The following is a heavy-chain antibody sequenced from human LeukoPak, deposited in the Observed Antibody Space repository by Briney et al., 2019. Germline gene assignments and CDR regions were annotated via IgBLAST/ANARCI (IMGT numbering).Heavy chain of an antibody. CDR1: GFTFSSYS. CDR2: ISSSSSYI. D-gene: IGHD3-22*01. Sequence: GGSLRLSCAASGFTFSSYSMNWVRQAPGKGLEWVSSISSSSSYIYYADSVKGRFTISRDNAKNSLYLQMNSLRAEDTAVYYCARALPLIVVVSPGDYWGQGTLSPSPQ. V-gene: IGHV3-21*01. CDR3: ARALPLIVVVSPGDY. J-gene: IGHJ4*02.